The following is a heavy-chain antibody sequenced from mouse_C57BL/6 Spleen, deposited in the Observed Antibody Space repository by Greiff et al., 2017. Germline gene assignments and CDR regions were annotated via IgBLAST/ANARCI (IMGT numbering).Heavy chain of an antibody. CDR2: IWRGGST. Sequence: VQGVESGPGLVQPSQSLSITCTVSGFSLTSYGVHWVRQSPGKGLEWLGVIWRGGSTDYNAAFMSRLSITKDNSKSQVFFKMNSLQADDTAIYYCAKGYDYEDAMDYWGQGTSVTVSS. CDR3: AKGYDYEDAMDY. V-gene: IGHV2-5*01. CDR1: GFSLTSYG. D-gene: IGHD2-4*01. J-gene: IGHJ4*01.